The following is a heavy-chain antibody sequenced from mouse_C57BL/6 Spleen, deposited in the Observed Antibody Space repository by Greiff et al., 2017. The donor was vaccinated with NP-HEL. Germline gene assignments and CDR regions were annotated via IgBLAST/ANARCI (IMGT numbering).Heavy chain of an antibody. CDR2: INPSNGGT. CDR1: GYTFTSYW. D-gene: IGHD4-1*02. CDR3: ARGQLGREAMDY. V-gene: IGHV1-53*01. Sequence: VKLQQPGTELVKPGASVKLSCKASGYTFTSYWMHWVKQRPGQGLEWIGNINPSNGGTNYNEKFKSKATLTVDKSSSTAYMQLSSLTSEDSAVYYCARGQLGREAMDYWGQGTSVTVSS. J-gene: IGHJ4*01.